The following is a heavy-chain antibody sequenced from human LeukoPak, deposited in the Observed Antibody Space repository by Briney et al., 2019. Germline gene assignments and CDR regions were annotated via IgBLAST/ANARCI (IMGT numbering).Heavy chain of an antibody. CDR2: ISPAGGTT. D-gene: IGHD6-13*01. CDR3: AKDATDSSRSDY. V-gene: IGHV3-23*01. J-gene: IGHJ4*02. Sequence: GGSLRLSCAVSGFTFSSEAMGWVRQLPGGGLEWVSTISPAGGTTYYAESMKGRFTISRDNSKSTLYQQMNSLRVEDTAVYYCAKDATDSSRSDYWGQGTLVTVSS. CDR1: GFTFSSEA.